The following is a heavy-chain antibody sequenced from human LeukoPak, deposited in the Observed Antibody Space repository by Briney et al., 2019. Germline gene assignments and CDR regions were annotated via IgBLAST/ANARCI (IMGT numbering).Heavy chain of an antibody. CDR2: VYYSGST. Sequence: PSETLSLTCTVSGDSITSGGFYWVRNRQSPGKGLEWIGNVYYSGSTQYNPSLRGRVSISMDKTKNQFSLNLNSVSVTDTAIYYCARRDYAAWFDPWGQGTLVTVSS. D-gene: IGHD4/OR15-4a*01. CDR3: ARRDYAAWFDP. V-gene: IGHV4-39*01. CDR1: GDSITSGGFY. J-gene: IGHJ5*02.